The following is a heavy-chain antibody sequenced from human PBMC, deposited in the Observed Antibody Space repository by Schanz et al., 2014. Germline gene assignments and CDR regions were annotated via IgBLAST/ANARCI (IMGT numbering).Heavy chain of an antibody. CDR3: ARDRGYCSGGSCLTFDY. D-gene: IGHD2-15*01. V-gene: IGHV3-30*19. CDR1: GFTFSSYG. CDR2: ISYDGRNK. Sequence: QVQLVESGGGVVQPGRSLRLSCAASGFTFSSYGIHWFRQPAGKGLEWVAVISYDGRNKYYADSVKGRFTISRDNSKNTLYLQMNTLRAEDTAVYYCARDRGYCSGGSCLTFDYWGQGTLVTVSS. J-gene: IGHJ4*02.